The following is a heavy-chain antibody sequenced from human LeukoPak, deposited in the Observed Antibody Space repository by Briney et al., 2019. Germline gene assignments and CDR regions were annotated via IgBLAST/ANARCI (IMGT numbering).Heavy chain of an antibody. Sequence: GGSLRLSCVASGFTFSTYAMSWVRQAPGKGLGWVSSISGRDDKTFYAGSVKGRFTVSRDNSKNMLYLQMNSLRAEDTAVYYCARGITATTDYWGQGTLVTVSS. D-gene: IGHD1-7*01. V-gene: IGHV3-23*01. CDR3: ARGITATTDY. CDR1: GFTFSTYA. J-gene: IGHJ4*02. CDR2: ISGRDDKT.